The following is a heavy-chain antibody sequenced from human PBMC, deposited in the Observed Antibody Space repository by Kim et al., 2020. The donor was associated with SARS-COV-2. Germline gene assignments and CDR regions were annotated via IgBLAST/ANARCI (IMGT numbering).Heavy chain of an antibody. Sequence: SETLSLTCAVYGGSFSGYYWSWIRQPPGKGLEWIGEINHSGSTNYNPSLKSRVTISVDTSKNQFSLKLSSVTAADTAVYYCARGLIGGTFDYWGQGTLVTVSS. CDR1: GGSFSGYY. CDR3: ARGLIGGTFDY. J-gene: IGHJ4*02. D-gene: IGHD3-10*01. CDR2: INHSGST. V-gene: IGHV4-34*01.